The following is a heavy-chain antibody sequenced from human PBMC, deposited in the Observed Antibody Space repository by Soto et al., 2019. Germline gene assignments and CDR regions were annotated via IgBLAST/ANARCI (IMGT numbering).Heavy chain of an antibody. J-gene: IGHJ4*02. Sequence: QVRLVESGGNLVKPGGSLRLSCAASGFIFSDYYMSWTRQAPGKGLEWLSYISSSGSPIYYADSVKGRFTISRDNAKNSLYLQMNSLRAEDTAMYYCARDLSGLDYWGQGTLVTVSS. CDR1: GFIFSDYY. CDR2: ISSSGSPI. V-gene: IGHV3-11*01. CDR3: ARDLSGLDY.